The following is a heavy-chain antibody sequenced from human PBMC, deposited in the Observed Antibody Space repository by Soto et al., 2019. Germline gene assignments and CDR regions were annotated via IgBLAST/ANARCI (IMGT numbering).Heavy chain of an antibody. CDR3: AANGGGSYSPDAFDI. CDR1: GGSISSGDYY. D-gene: IGHD1-26*01. CDR2: IYYSGST. Sequence: SETLSLTXTVSGGSISSGDYYWSWIRQPPGKGLEWIGYIYYSGSTYYNPSLESRVTISVDTSKNQFSLKLSSVTAADTAVYYCAANGGGSYSPDAFDIWGQGTMVTVSS. J-gene: IGHJ3*02. V-gene: IGHV4-30-4*01.